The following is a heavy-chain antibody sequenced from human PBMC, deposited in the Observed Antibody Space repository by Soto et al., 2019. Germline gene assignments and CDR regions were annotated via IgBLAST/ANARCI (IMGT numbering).Heavy chain of an antibody. Sequence: GGSLRLPCAASGFTFSSYAMSWVRQAPGKGLEWVSAISGSGGSTYYADSVKGRFTISRDNSKNTLYLQMNSLRAEDTAVYYCAKDVLEWELLFLHLGHFDYWGQGTLVTVSS. V-gene: IGHV3-23*01. CDR1: GFTFSSYA. CDR3: AKDVLEWELLFLHLGHFDY. J-gene: IGHJ4*02. D-gene: IGHD1-26*01. CDR2: ISGSGGST.